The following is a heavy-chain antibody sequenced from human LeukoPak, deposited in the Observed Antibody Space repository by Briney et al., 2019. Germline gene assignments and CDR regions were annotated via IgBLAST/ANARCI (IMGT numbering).Heavy chain of an antibody. D-gene: IGHD3-22*01. J-gene: IGHJ4*02. Sequence: GRSLRLSCAASGYNFNDYAMHWIRQAPGKGLEWVSGINWNSGSIGYADSVKGRLTISRDNAKNSLYLQMNSLRAEDMAFYYRAKDPGPGMGRGYYLSLYYFDHWGQGTLITVSS. CDR2: INWNSGSI. CDR1: GYNFNDYA. V-gene: IGHV3-9*03. CDR3: AKDPGPGMGRGYYLSLYYFDH.